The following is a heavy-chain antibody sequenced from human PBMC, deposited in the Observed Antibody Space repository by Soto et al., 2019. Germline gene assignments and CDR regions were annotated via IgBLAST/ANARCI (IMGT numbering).Heavy chain of an antibody. Sequence: QVQLVESGGGVVQPGRSLRLSCAASGFAFSSYGMHWVRQAPGKGLEWVAVIWYDGSNKYYADSVKGRFTISRDNSKNTRYLQMNSLRAEDTAVYYCARDNTIGGRYFDYWGQGTLVTVSS. V-gene: IGHV3-33*01. CDR1: GFAFSSYG. D-gene: IGHD3-16*01. CDR2: IWYDGSNK. J-gene: IGHJ4*02. CDR3: ARDNTIGGRYFDY.